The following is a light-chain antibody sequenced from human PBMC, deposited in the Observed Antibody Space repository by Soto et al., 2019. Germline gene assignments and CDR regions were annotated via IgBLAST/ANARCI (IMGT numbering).Light chain of an antibody. J-gene: IGKJ1*01. CDR3: HRSYRTPWT. CDR1: QSISRY. CDR2: AAS. Sequence: DIQMTQSPSSLSASVEDRVTITCRASQSISRYLNWYQQRPGKAPKVLIYAASSLESRVPARFSGSESGTDFTLAISSLRPEDFATYYCHRSYRTPWTFGQGTKVELK. V-gene: IGKV1-39*01.